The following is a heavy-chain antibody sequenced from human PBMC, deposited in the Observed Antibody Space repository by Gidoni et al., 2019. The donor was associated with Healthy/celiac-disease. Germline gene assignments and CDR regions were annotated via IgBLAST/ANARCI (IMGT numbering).Heavy chain of an antibody. CDR2: ISSSSSYI. Sequence: EVQLVESGGGLVKPGGSLRLSCAASGFTFSSYSMNWVRQAPGKGLEWVSSISSSSSYIYYADSVKGRFTISRDNAKNSLYLQMNSLRAEDTAVYYCAREATVTNPEFSDGGVFWGQGTLVTVSS. V-gene: IGHV3-21*01. D-gene: IGHD4-17*01. J-gene: IGHJ4*02. CDR3: AREATVTNPEFSDGGVF. CDR1: GFTFSSYS.